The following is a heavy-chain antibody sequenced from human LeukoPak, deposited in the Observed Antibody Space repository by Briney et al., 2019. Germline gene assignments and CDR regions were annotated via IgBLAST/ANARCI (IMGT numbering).Heavy chain of an antibody. Sequence: GGSLRLSCAASGFTFSSYWMSRVRQAPGKGLEWVANIKQDGSEKYYVDSVKGRSTISRDNAKNSLYLQIKSLGAEETAVYYCGRDHIPGYYYYSYYMDVWGKGTTVPVS. CDR2: IKQDGSEK. D-gene: IGHD2-21*01. CDR1: GFTFSSYW. J-gene: IGHJ6*03. CDR3: GRDHIPGYYYYSYYMDV. V-gene: IGHV3-7*01.